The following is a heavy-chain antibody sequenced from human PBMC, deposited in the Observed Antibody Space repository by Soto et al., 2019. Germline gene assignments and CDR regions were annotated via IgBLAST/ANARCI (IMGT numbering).Heavy chain of an antibody. CDR1: GFTFGSFA. Sequence: EVQLLESGGGLVQPGGSLRLSCAASGFTFGSFAMTWVRQAPGKGLEWVSAISATGGGVYFADSVKGRFTISRDNSNTSLYLQMNSLRAEDTAVYYCAKYPYSSSYYPFDHWGQGTLCTVSS. V-gene: IGHV3-23*01. D-gene: IGHD6-13*01. CDR3: AKYPYSSSYYPFDH. CDR2: ISATGGGV. J-gene: IGHJ4*02.